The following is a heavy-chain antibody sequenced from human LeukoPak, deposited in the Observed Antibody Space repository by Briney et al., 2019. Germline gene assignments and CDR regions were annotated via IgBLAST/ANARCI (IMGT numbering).Heavy chain of an antibody. CDR1: GGTFSSYA. CDR2: IIPIFGTA. D-gene: IGHD4-11*01. J-gene: IGHJ4*02. V-gene: IGHV1-69*05. CDR3: ARGLADSYYFDY. Sequence: SVKVSCKASGGTFSSYAISWVRQAPGQGLEWMGGIIPIFGTANYAQKFQGRVTITTDESTSTAYMELSSLRSEDTAVYYCARGLADSYYFDYWGQGTLVTVSS.